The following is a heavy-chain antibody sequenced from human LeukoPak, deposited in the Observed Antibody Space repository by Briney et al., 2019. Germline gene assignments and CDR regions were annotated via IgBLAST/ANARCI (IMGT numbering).Heavy chain of an antibody. V-gene: IGHV4-4*07. CDR1: GGSISSYY. J-gene: IGHJ6*04. CDR3: ARDSYYYGSGSLVMDV. Sequence: SETLSLTCTVSGGSISSYYWSWIRQPAGKGLEWIGRIYTSGSTNYNPSLKSRVTMSVDTSKNQFSLKLSSVTAADTAVYYCARDSYYYGSGSLVMDVWGKGTTVTISS. CDR2: IYTSGST. D-gene: IGHD3-10*01.